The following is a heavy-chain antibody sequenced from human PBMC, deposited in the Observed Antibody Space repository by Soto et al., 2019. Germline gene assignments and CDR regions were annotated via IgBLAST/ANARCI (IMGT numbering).Heavy chain of an antibody. Sequence: EVQLLESGGGLVQPGGSLRLSCAASGFTFSSYAMSWVRQAPGKGLEWVSAISGSGGSTYYADSVKGRFTISRDNSKNTLYLQMNSLRAEDTAVYYCATYSGYSYGTGYFDYWGQGTLVTVSS. CDR3: ATYSGYSYGTGYFDY. V-gene: IGHV3-23*01. D-gene: IGHD5-18*01. CDR2: ISGSGGST. J-gene: IGHJ4*02. CDR1: GFTFSSYA.